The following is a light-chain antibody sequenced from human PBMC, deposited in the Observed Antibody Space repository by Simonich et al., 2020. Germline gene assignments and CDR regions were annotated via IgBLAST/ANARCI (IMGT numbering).Light chain of an antibody. Sequence: DIVMTQSPDSLAVSLGERATINCKSSQSVLYSSNNKNYLAWYQQKPGQPPKLLIYWAPPRESGFPDRCSGSGSGTDFTLTISSLQAEDVAVYYCQQYYSTPYTFGQGTKLEIK. V-gene: IGKV4-1*01. CDR2: WAP. CDR1: QSVLYSSNNKNY. CDR3: QQYYSTPYT. J-gene: IGKJ2*01.